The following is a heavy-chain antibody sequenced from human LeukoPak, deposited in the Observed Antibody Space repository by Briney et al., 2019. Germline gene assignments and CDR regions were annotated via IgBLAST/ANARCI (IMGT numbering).Heavy chain of an antibody. CDR1: GYTFTSYY. V-gene: IGHV1-46*01. J-gene: IGHJ3*02. Sequence: ASVKVSCKASGYTFTSYYMHWVRQAPGQGLEWMGIINPSGGSTSYAQKFQGRVTMTRDTSTSTVYMELSSLRSEDTAVYYCARGPTDYYHSDYDAFDIWGQGTMVTVSS. CDR2: INPSGGST. D-gene: IGHD3-22*01. CDR3: ARGPTDYYHSDYDAFDI.